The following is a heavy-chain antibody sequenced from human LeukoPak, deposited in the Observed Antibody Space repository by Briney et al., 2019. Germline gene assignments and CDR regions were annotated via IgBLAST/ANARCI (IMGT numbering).Heavy chain of an antibody. CDR1: GFTFSSYS. D-gene: IGHD6-6*01. Sequence: GGSLRLSCAASGFTFSSYSMNWVRQAPGKGLEWVANIKQDGSEKYHVDSEKGRFTISRDNAKNSQYLQMNSLRAEDTAVYYCARVEYSSSWHFDYWGQGTLVTVSS. V-gene: IGHV3-7*01. CDR2: IKQDGSEK. J-gene: IGHJ4*02. CDR3: ARVEYSSSWHFDY.